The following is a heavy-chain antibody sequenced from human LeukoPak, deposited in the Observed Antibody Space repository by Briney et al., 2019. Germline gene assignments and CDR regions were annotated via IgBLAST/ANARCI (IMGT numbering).Heavy chain of an antibody. CDR2: MYYSGST. V-gene: IGHV4-59*08. D-gene: IGHD2-15*01. J-gene: IGHJ6*02. Sequence: PSETLSLTCTVSGGSISNYYWSWIRQPPGKALEWIGYMYYSGSTNYNPSLKSRVTISVDTSKNQFSLKMRSVTAADTAVYFCATVVVVAATNYYYYATDVWGQGTTVTVSS. CDR3: ATVVVVAATNYYYYATDV. CDR1: GGSISNYY.